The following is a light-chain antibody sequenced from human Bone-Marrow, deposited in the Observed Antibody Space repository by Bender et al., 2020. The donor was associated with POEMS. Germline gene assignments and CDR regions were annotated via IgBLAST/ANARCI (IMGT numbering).Light chain of an antibody. V-gene: IGLV2-23*02. CDR3: CSYAGANTMV. CDR1: SSDIGKYNL. Sequence: QSALTQPASVSGSPGQSITISCTGTSSDIGKYNLVSWYQQQPGKAPQLMIYEVNKRPSGASNRSNRFSGSKSGNTASLTISGLQAEDEADYYCCSYAGANTMVFGGGTKLTVL. CDR2: EVN. J-gene: IGLJ2*01.